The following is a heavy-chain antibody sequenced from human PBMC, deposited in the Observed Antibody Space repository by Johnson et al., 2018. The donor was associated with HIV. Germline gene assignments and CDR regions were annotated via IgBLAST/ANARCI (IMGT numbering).Heavy chain of an antibody. CDR3: ARLQSGVADDAFDI. CDR2: IRYDGSNK. Sequence: QVQLVESGGGLVKPGGSLRLSCVASGFTFSSYGMHWVRQAPGKGLEWVAFIRYDGSNKYYADSVKGRFSISRDNVKNSLYLQMNSLRAEDTAVYYCARLQSGVADDAFDIWGQGTTVTVSS. V-gene: IGHV3-33*08. D-gene: IGHD2-15*01. CDR1: GFTFSSYG. J-gene: IGHJ3*02.